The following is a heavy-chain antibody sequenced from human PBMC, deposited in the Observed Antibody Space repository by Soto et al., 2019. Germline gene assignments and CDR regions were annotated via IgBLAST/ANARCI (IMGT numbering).Heavy chain of an antibody. J-gene: IGHJ2*01. D-gene: IGHD3-16*01. CDR1: GFTFSSYS. V-gene: IGHV3-21*06. Sequence: EVQLVESGGGLVKPGGSLRLSCAASGFTFSSYSMNWVRQAPGKGLEWVSSISSSSSNIYYADAVKGRFTMSRDNAKNLVYLQMNSLGAGETAVYFCARDGGRGGGGYFDLWGRGTLVTVSS. CDR3: ARDGGRGGGGYFDL. CDR2: ISSSSSNI.